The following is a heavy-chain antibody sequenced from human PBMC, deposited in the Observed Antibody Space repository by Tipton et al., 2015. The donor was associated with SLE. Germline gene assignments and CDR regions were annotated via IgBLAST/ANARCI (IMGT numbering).Heavy chain of an antibody. V-gene: IGHV4-34*01. CDR3: ARGVAHYWDSGSFDI. Sequence: TLSLTCIIYSGSFSGYRWSWIRQSPGKGLEWIGEVNYGGNTNYNPSLESRATISIATSEKQLSLKLSSVTAADTAVYYCARGVAHYWDSGSFDIWDQGTLVTVSS. J-gene: IGHJ3*02. D-gene: IGHD3-3*02. CDR2: VNYGGNT. CDR1: SGSFSGYR.